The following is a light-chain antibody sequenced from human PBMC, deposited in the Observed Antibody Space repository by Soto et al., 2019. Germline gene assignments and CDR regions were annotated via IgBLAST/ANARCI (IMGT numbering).Light chain of an antibody. CDR1: QSVSSY. CDR2: DAS. V-gene: IGKV3-11*01. Sequence: EIVLTQSPATLSLSPGERATLSCRASQSVSSYLAWYQQKPGQAPRLLIYDASNRATGIPARFSGGGSGTDFTLTISSLEPEDFAVYYCQQRGSWPLTFGGGTKVEIK. CDR3: QQRGSWPLT. J-gene: IGKJ4*01.